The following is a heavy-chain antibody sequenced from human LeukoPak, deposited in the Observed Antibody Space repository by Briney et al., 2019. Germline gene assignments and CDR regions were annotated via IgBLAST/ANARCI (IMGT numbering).Heavy chain of an antibody. CDR3: ARGTSWYHGAFDI. CDR2: ISSSSSTI. CDR1: GFTFSSYS. Sequence: GGSLRLSCAASGFTFSSYSMNWVRQAPGKGLEWVSYISSSSSTIYYADSVKGRFTISRDNAKNSLYLQMNSLRAEDTAVYYCARGTSWYHGAFDIWGQGTMVTVSS. D-gene: IGHD2-2*01. V-gene: IGHV3-48*01. J-gene: IGHJ3*02.